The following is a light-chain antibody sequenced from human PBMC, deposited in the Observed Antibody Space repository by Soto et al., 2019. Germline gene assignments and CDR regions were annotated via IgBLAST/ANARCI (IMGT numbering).Light chain of an antibody. Sequence: LSQAPRAVSVCRGGRATLSYRASQSVSSRYLAWYQQKPGQAPRLLIYGATSRATGIPDRFSGSGSGTDFTLTITRLEPEDFAVYYCQQYGGSPPFTFGPGTKVDI. J-gene: IGKJ3*01. V-gene: IGKV3-20*01. CDR1: QSVSSRY. CDR2: GAT. CDR3: QQYGGSPPFT.